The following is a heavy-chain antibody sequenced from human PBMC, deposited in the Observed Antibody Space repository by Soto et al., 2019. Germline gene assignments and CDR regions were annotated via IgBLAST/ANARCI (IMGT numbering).Heavy chain of an antibody. CDR1: GGTFSSYV. J-gene: IGHJ6*02. CDR2: IIPIFGTA. D-gene: IGHD2-8*01. V-gene: IGHV1-69*18. Sequence: QVQAVQSGAEVKKPGSSVKVSCKASGGTFSSYVISWVRQAPGQGLEWMGRIIPIFGTANYAQKFQGRVKITPDESKRTDYMELSSLRSEDTAVYYCASESGRTRGMDVWGQGTKITVSS. CDR3: ASESGRTRGMDV.